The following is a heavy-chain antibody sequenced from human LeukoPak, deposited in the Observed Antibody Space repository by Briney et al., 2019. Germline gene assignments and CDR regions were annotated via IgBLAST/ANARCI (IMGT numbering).Heavy chain of an antibody. Sequence: TGRSLRLSCAASGFTFDDYAMHWVRQAPGKGLEWVSGISWNSGSIGYADSVKGRFTISRDNAKNSLYLQMNSLRAEDTAVYYCASLAVVVPAAIREDYYYYGMDVWGQGTTVTVSS. CDR1: GFTFDDYA. CDR3: ASLAVVVPAAIREDYYYYGMDV. D-gene: IGHD2-2*02. J-gene: IGHJ6*02. V-gene: IGHV3-9*01. CDR2: ISWNSGSI.